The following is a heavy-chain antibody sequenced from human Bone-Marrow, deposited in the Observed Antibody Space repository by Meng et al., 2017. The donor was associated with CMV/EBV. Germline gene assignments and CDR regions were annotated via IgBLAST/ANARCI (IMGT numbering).Heavy chain of an antibody. CDR3: ARDRAAAAGTRVDY. D-gene: IGHD6-13*01. CDR2: MNPNSGNT. Sequence: ASVKVSCKASGYTFTSYDINWVRQATGQGLEWMGWMNPNSGNTGYAQKFQGRVTITRNTSISTAYMELSSLRSDDTAVYYCARDRAAAAGTRVDYWGQGTLVTVSS. V-gene: IGHV1-8*03. CDR1: GYTFTSYD. J-gene: IGHJ4*02.